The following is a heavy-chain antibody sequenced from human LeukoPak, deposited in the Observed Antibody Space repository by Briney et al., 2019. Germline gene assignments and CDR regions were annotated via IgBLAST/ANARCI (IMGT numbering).Heavy chain of an antibody. D-gene: IGHD4-17*01. J-gene: IGHJ4*02. CDR3: ARDVGQNGDYEAEFDY. V-gene: IGHV3-48*03. CDR1: GFTFSSYE. Sequence: GGSLRLSCAASGFTFSSYEMNWVRQAPGKGLEWVSYISSSGSTIYYADSVKGRFTISRDNAKNSLYMQMNSLRAEDTAVYYCARDVGQNGDYEAEFDYWGQGTLVTVSS. CDR2: ISSSGSTI.